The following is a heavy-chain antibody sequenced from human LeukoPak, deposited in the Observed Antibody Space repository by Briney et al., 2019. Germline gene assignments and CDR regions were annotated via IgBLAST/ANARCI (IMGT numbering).Heavy chain of an antibody. J-gene: IGHJ4*02. CDR3: ATTPGYSYGRFDY. CDR2: INHSGST. Sequence: NPSETLSLTCAVYGGSFSGYYWSWIRQPPGKGLEWIGEINHSGSTNYNPSLKSRVTISVDTSKNQFSLKLSSVTAADTAVYYCATTPGYSYGRFDYWGQGTLVTVSS. CDR1: GGSFSGYY. V-gene: IGHV4-34*01. D-gene: IGHD5-18*01.